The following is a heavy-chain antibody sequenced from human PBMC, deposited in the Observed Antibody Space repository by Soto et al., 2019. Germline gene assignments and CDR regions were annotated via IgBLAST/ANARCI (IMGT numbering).Heavy chain of an antibody. J-gene: IGHJ6*03. CDR1: GFTFSSYW. D-gene: IGHD3-3*01. CDR2: IKKDGSEK. Sequence: GGSLRRSCAASGFTFSSYWMSWVRQAPGKGLEWVANIKKDGSEKYYVDSVKGRFTISRDNAKNSLYLQMNSLRAEDTAVYYCARVSRLDFWSGYHHYYYYYMDVWGKGTTVTVSS. CDR3: ARVSRLDFWSGYHHYYYYYMDV. V-gene: IGHV3-7*01.